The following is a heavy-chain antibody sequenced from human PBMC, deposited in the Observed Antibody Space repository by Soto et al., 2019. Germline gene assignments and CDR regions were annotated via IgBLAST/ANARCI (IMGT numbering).Heavy chain of an antibody. CDR1: GFTFSSYD. V-gene: IGHV3-23*01. CDR3: AAGSSGGSAYAFDI. D-gene: IGHD3-16*01. CDR2: ISTSGSST. Sequence: EVQLLDSGGGLVQPGGSLRLSCAASGFTFSSYDMSWVRQAPGKGLEWVSTISTSGSSTYYTDSVKGRFTISRDDSKNTVYLQMSTLRAEDTALYYCAAGSSGGSAYAFDIWGQGTMVTVSS. J-gene: IGHJ3*02.